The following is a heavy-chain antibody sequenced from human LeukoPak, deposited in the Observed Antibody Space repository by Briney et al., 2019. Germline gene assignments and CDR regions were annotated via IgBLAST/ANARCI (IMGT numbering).Heavy chain of an antibody. V-gene: IGHV3-33*01. D-gene: IGHD4-11*01. CDR1: AFSSNHYC. CDR3: ARDAQRGFDYSNSLEY. J-gene: IGHJ4*02. Sequence: GGSLRLSCAAAAFSSNHYCMQWVRQAPAEGLEWVAFICSDGTNQYYTGSVKGRFTISRDDSGNTVYLQMNSLSPEDTGVYYCARDAQRGFDYSNSLEYWGQGTPVTVST. CDR2: ICSDGTNQ.